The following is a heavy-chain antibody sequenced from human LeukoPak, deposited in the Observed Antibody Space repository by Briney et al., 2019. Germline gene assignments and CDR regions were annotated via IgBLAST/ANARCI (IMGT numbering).Heavy chain of an antibody. J-gene: IGHJ4*02. CDR3: ARRAGAYSHPYDY. D-gene: IGHD4/OR15-4a*01. Sequence: GGSLRLSCAASGFTFSSYAMSWVRQAPGKGLEWVSFIYSDNTHYSDSVKGRFTISRDNSKNTLYLQMNSLRAEDTAVYYCARRAGAYSHPYDYWGQGTLVTVSS. V-gene: IGHV3-53*01. CDR1: GFTFSSYA. CDR2: IYSDNT.